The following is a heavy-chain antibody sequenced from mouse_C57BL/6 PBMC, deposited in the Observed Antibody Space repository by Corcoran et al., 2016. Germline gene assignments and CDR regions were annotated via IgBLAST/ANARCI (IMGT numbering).Heavy chain of an antibody. J-gene: IGHJ4*01. CDR2: INPNNGGT. V-gene: IGHV1-26*01. CDR1: GYTFTDYY. Sequence: EVQLHQSGPELVKPGASVKISCKASGYTFTDYYMNWVKQSHGKSLEWIGDINPNNGGTSYNQKFKGKATLTVDKSSSTAYMELRSLTSEDSAVYYCARKDGYYCYAMDYWGKGTSVTVSS. D-gene: IGHD2-3*01. CDR3: ARKDGYYCYAMDY.